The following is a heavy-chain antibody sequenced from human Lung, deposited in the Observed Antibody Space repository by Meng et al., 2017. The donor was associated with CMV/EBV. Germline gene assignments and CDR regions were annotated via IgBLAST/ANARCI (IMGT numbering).Heavy chain of an antibody. CDR2: ISWDGGST. CDR3: AKDADGGKSYYYYGMDV. CDR1: GFTFDDYA. Sequence: GESXKISXAASGFTFDDYAMHWVRQAPGKGLEWVSLISWDGGSTYYADSVKGRFTISRDNSKNSLYLQMNRLRAEDTALYYCAKDADGGKSYYYYGMDVWGQGTTVTVSS. J-gene: IGHJ6*02. V-gene: IGHV3-43D*03. D-gene: IGHD4-23*01.